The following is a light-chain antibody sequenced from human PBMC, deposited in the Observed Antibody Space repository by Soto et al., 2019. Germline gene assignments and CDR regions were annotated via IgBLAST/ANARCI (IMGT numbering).Light chain of an antibody. J-gene: IGLJ1*01. CDR1: SSDVGSYDL. V-gene: IGLV2-23*01. Sequence: QSVLAQPASVSGSPGQSITISCTGTSSDVGSYDLVSWYQQRPGKGPKLIIYEGSKRPSEISDRFSGSKSGNTASLTISGLQSEDEADYFCCSYADIATYVFGGGTKVTVL. CDR2: EGS. CDR3: CSYADIATYV.